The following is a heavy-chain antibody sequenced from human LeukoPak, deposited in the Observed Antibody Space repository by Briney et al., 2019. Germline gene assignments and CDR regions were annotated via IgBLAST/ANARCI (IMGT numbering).Heavy chain of an antibody. V-gene: IGHV4-34*01. CDR2: INHSGST. D-gene: IGHD3-22*01. CDR3: ASYQNYYDKNWFDP. CDR1: GGSFSGYY. Sequence: PSETLSLTCAVYGGSFSGYYWSWIRQPPGKGLEWIGEINHSGSTNYNPSLKSRVTISVDTSKNQFSLKLSSVTAADTAVYYCASYQNYYDKNWFDPWGQGTLVTVSS. J-gene: IGHJ5*02.